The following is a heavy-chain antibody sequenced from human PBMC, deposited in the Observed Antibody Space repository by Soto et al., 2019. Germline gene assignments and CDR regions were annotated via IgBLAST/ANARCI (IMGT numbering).Heavy chain of an antibody. CDR1: GGSISSGDYY. V-gene: IGHV4-30-4*01. J-gene: IGHJ6*02. CDR2: IYYSGST. CDR3: ARGSFYYYYYGMDV. Sequence: SETLSLTCTVSGGSISSGDYYWSWIRQPPGKGLEWIGYIYYSGSTYYNPSLKSRVTISVDTSKNQFSLKLSSVTAADTAVYYCARGSFYYYYYGMDVWGQGTTVTVSS. D-gene: IGHD1-26*01.